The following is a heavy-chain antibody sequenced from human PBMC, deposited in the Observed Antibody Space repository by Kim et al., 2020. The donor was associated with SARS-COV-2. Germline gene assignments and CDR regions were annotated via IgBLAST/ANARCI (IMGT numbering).Heavy chain of an antibody. CDR1: GGSISSYY. V-gene: IGHV4-59*13. CDR2: IYYSGST. D-gene: IGHD2-21*01. J-gene: IGHJ6*01. Sequence: SETLSLTCTASGGSISSYYWNWIRQPPGKGLEWIGYIYYSGSTNYNPSLKSRVTILAETSKNQSPLKLISVTAADTAVYYCASLAYCCGDCYTEFDYWG. CDR3: ASLAYCCGDCYTEFDY.